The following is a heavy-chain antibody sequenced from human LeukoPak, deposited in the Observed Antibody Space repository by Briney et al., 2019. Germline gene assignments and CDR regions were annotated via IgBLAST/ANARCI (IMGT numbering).Heavy chain of an antibody. CDR1: GFTFSSYA. CDR3: ASNPTYYGDYPDY. Sequence: GGSLRLSCAASGFTFSSYAMSWVRQAPGKGLEWVSAISGSGGSTYYADSVKGRFTISRDNSKNTLYLQMNSLRAEDTAVYYCASNPTYYGDYPDYWGQGTLVTVSS. CDR2: ISGSGGST. V-gene: IGHV3-23*01. D-gene: IGHD4-17*01. J-gene: IGHJ4*02.